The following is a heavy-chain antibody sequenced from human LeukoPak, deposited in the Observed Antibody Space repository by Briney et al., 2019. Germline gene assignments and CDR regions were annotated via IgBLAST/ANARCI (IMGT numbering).Heavy chain of an antibody. D-gene: IGHD1-7*01. CDR3: ARVYNWNWSWFDP. CDR2: IYYSGST. V-gene: IGHV4-39*01. J-gene: IGHJ5*02. CDR1: GGSISSSSYY. Sequence: SETLSLTCTVSGGSISSSSYYWGWIRQPPGKGLEWIGSIYYSGSTYYNPSLKSRVTISVDTSKNQFSLKLSSVTAADTAVYYCARVYNWNWSWFDPWGQGTLVTVSS.